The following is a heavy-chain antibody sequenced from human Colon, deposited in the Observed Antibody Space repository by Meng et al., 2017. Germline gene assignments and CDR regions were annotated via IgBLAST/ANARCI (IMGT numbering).Heavy chain of an antibody. D-gene: IGHD1-26*01. CDR1: GGFINNGFFF. J-gene: IGHJ4*02. Sequence: QVEVQEWGAVLVQPSPTLSLPCKFSGGFINNGFFFWRWLRQHHVKGLGWIGYISHTASTSYNPSIKSRVTISRDTTKNQFSLNLTSVTDADTAVYFGARGSGTFRHFDYWGQGALVTVSS. CDR2: ISHTAST. V-gene: IGHV4-31*03. CDR3: ARGSGTFRHFDY.